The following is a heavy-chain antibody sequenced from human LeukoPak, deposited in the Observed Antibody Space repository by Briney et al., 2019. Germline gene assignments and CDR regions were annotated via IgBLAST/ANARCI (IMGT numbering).Heavy chain of an antibody. CDR3: ARDLALDYGDPFGRFDP. CDR1: GYRFITFG. J-gene: IGHJ5*02. D-gene: IGHD4-17*01. V-gene: IGHV1-18*01. Sequence: ASVKVSCKTSGYRFITFGINWVRQAPGQGLEWMGWINPYNGNRYYAQKLQGRVTMTTDTSTSTAYMELRSLRSDDTAVYYCARDLALDYGDPFGRFDPRGQGTLVTVSS. CDR2: INPYNGNR.